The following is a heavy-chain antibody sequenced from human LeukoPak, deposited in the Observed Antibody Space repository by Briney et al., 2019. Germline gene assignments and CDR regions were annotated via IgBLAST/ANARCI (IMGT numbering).Heavy chain of an antibody. CDR3: ATDIPRRVRGVVYSSFGMDV. Sequence: ASVKVSRKVSGYTLTDLFMHGVRQAPGKGVEWLGGFDPEDGETIYAQKFQGRVTLSEDTSTDTAYMELSSLRSEDTAAYYCATDIPRRVRGVVYSSFGMDVWGQGTTVTVSS. V-gene: IGHV1-24*01. CDR2: FDPEDGET. J-gene: IGHJ6*02. CDR1: GYTLTDLF. D-gene: IGHD3-10*01.